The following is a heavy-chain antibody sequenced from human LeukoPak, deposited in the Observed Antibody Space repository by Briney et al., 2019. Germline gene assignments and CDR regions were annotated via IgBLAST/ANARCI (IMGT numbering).Heavy chain of an antibody. D-gene: IGHD1-26*01. J-gene: IGHJ3*02. CDR3: ARNPGALNDAFDI. CDR1: GYTFTGYY. Sequence: ASVKVSCKASGYTFTGYYMHWVRQAPGQGLEWMGWINPNSGGTNYAQKFQGRVTMTRDTSISTAYMELSRLRSDDTAVYYCARNPGALNDAFDIWGQGTMVTVSS. CDR2: INPNSGGT. V-gene: IGHV1-2*02.